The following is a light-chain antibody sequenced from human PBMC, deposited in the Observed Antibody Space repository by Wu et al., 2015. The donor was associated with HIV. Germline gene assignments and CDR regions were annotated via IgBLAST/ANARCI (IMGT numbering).Light chain of an antibody. Sequence: AIRMTQSPSSLSASTGDRVTITCRASQGISSYLAWYQQKPGKAPKLLIYAASTLQSGVPSRFSGSGSGTDFTLTISCLQSEDFATYYCQQYYTLPPVTFGQGTKLEIK. V-gene: IGKV1-8*01. CDR3: QQYYTLPPVT. J-gene: IGKJ2*01. CDR2: AAS. CDR1: QGISSY.